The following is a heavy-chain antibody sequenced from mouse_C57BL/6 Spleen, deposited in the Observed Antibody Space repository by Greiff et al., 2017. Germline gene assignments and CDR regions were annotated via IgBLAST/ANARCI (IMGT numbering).Heavy chain of an antibody. D-gene: IGHD2-1*01. CDR3: ARGNGNYLDY. Sequence: EVQRVESGGGLVKPGGSLKLSCAASGFTFSSYAMSWVRQTPERGLEWVATISDGGSYTYYPDNVKGRFTISRDNAKNNLYLQMSHLKSEDTAMYYCARGNGNYLDYWGQGTPLTVSS. J-gene: IGHJ2*01. CDR2: ISDGGSYT. V-gene: IGHV5-4*01. CDR1: GFTFSSYA.